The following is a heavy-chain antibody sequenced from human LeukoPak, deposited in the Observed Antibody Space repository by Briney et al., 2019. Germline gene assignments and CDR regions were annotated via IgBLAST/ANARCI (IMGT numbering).Heavy chain of an antibody. CDR2: ITSGGAP. D-gene: IGHD4-17*01. V-gene: IGHV3-23*01. CDR3: AREPNGGYIGAFEF. CDR1: GFTFSNYA. Sequence: PGGSLRLSGAASGFTFSNYAVMWVGQAPGQGLEWVSAITSGGAPRYADSVKGGFTISRDNSKNTLYLQMNSLRDADTPQYFCAREPNGGYIGAFEFWGRGTVVTVSS. J-gene: IGHJ3*01.